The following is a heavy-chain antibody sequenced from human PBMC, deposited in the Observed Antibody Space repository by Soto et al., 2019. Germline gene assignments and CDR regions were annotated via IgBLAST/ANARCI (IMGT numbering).Heavy chain of an antibody. CDR3: AKDRRADWESYYNSAMGV. Sequence: QVQLLQSGAEVKKPGSSVKVSCKAAGGPFSSFTISWVRQAPGHGLEWMGGIIPIYGTSNYAQKFQGRVTLTADASTRTAYMELSSLRSEDSAVYYCAKDRRADWESYYNSAMGVWGQGTTVTVSS. CDR1: GGPFSSFT. V-gene: IGHV1-69*01. J-gene: IGHJ6*02. D-gene: IGHD1-26*01. CDR2: IIPIYGTS.